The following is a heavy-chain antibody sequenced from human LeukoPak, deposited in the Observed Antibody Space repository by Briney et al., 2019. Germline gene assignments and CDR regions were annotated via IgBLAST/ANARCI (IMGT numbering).Heavy chain of an antibody. V-gene: IGHV4-59*08. D-gene: IGHD3-9*01. J-gene: IGHJ4*02. Sequence: SETLSLTCTVSGGSISSYYWSWIRQPPGKGLEWIGYIYYSGSTNYNPSLKSRVTISVDTSKNQFSLKLSSVTAADTAVYYCARNQAGYYQSPLYYFDYWGQGTLVTVSS. CDR3: ARNQAGYYQSPLYYFDY. CDR2: IYYSGST. CDR1: GGSISSYY.